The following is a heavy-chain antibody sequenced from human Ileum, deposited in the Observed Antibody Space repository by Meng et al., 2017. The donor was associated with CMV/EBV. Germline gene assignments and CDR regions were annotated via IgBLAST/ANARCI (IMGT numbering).Heavy chain of an antibody. CDR3: VRAKDSYYRTFDY. CDR2: ISGSGIGI. D-gene: IGHD3-22*01. V-gene: IGHV3-23*01. Sequence: GESLKISCAVSGFTFNKYAMGWVRQAPGKGLEWVFGISGSGIGIYYPDSVKGRFTISRDNSKNILYLQMNSLSAEDTAVYFCVRAKDSYYRTFDYWGQGTMVTVSS. J-gene: IGHJ4*02. CDR1: GFTFNKYA.